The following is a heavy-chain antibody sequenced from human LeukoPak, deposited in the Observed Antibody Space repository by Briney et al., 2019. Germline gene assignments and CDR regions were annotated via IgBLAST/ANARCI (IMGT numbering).Heavy chain of an antibody. J-gene: IGHJ4*02. Sequence: GGSLRLSCAASGFTVSSNDMSWVRQAPGKGLEGVSVIYSGGTTHYADSVKGRVTMSRDNSKNTLYLQMNSLRAEDTAVYYCARGTYCGGDCYDYWGRGTQVTVSS. CDR1: GFTVSSND. D-gene: IGHD2-21*01. CDR2: IYSGGTT. CDR3: ARGTYCGGDCYDY. V-gene: IGHV3-66*01.